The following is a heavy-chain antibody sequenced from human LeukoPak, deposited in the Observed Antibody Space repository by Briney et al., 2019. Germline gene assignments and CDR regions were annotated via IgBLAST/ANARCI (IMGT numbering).Heavy chain of an antibody. Sequence: GGSLRLSCAASGFTFNGDWMHWVRQAPGKGLVWVSHVSSAGYTTRYADSVKGRFTISRDNAKNTLYRQMNSLRAEDTAVYYCAREQGALDSWGQGTLVTVSS. CDR3: AREQGALDS. V-gene: IGHV3-74*01. CDR1: GFTFNGDW. J-gene: IGHJ4*02. CDR2: VSSAGYTT.